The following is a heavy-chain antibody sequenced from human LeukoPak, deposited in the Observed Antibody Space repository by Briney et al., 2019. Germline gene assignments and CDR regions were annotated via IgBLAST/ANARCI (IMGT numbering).Heavy chain of an antibody. J-gene: IGHJ4*02. V-gene: IGHV3-23*01. CDR1: GFSFNNYG. Sequence: GGSLRLSCAASGFSFNNYGMTWVRRAPGTGLEWVSTISSDGRNTHYADSVRGRFTISRDNSKNTLYLQLNGLSADDTGLYYCATDVGGAMFAYWGQGTLVTVSS. CDR2: ISSDGRNT. CDR3: ATDVGGAMFAY. D-gene: IGHD3-16*01.